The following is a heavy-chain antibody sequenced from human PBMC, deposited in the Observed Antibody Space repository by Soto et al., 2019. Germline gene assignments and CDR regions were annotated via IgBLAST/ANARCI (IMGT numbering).Heavy chain of an antibody. J-gene: IGHJ3*02. CDR2: INPSGGST. D-gene: IGHD6-19*01. CDR1: GYTFTSYY. CDR3: ARVTRRIAVAVDREVAPASRPPDCCAFEI. V-gene: IGHV1-46*01. Sequence: GASVKVSCKASGYTFTSYYMHWVRQAPGQGLEWLGIINPSGGSTSYAQKFQGRVTMTRDTSTSTVYMEQSSLRSEDTAVYYCARVTRRIAVAVDREVAPASRPPDCCAFEIWGQGTMVTVSS.